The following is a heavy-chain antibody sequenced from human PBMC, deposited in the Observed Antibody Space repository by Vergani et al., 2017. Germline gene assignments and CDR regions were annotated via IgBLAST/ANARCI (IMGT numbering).Heavy chain of an antibody. V-gene: IGHV4-34*01. Sequence: QVQLQQWGAGLLKPSETLSLTCAVYGGSFSGYYWSWIRQPPGKGLEWIGEINHNGSTNYNPSLKSRVTISVHTSKNKFSLKLRSVTAADTAVYYCARGRSTQYDSPTDDYWGQGTLVTVSS. D-gene: IGHD3-9*01. CDR3: ARGRSTQYDSPTDDY. J-gene: IGHJ4*02. CDR1: GGSFSGYY. CDR2: INHNGST.